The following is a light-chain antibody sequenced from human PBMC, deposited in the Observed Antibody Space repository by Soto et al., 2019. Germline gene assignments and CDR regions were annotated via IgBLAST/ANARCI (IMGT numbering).Light chain of an antibody. CDR1: QGISSY. J-gene: IGKJ5*01. CDR3: QQYDNLPLT. Sequence: IRMTQSPSSLSASTGDIVTITCRASQGISSYLAWYQQKPGKAPKLLIYGASNLETGVPSRFSGSGSGTDFTFTISSLQPEDIATYYCQQYDNLPLTFGQGTRLEIK. CDR2: GAS. V-gene: IGKV1-33*01.